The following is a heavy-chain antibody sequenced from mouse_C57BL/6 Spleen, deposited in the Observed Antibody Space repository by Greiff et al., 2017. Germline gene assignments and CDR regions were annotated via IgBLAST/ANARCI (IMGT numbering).Heavy chain of an antibody. J-gene: IGHJ4*01. CDR3: ARNLHYYGSSYYAMDY. V-gene: IGHV1-55*01. D-gene: IGHD1-1*01. Sequence: VQLQQPGAELVKPGASVKMSCKASGYTFTSYWITWVKPRPGQGLEWIGDIYPGSGSTNYNEKFKSKATLTVDTSSSTAYMQLSSLTSEDSAVYYCARNLHYYGSSYYAMDYWGQGTSVTVSS. CDR1: GYTFTSYW. CDR2: IYPGSGST.